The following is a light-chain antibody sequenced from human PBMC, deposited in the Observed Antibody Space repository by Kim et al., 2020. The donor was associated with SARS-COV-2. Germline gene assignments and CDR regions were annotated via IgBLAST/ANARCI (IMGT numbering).Light chain of an antibody. Sequence: EIVLTQSPATLSLSPGERATLSCRASQSVSSYLAWYQQKPGQAPRLLIYDASNRVTGIPARFSGSGSGTDFTLTISSLEPEDFAVYYCKQRSNWPSFTFGPGTKVDIK. CDR1: QSVSSY. V-gene: IGKV3-11*01. CDR2: DAS. CDR3: KQRSNWPSFT. J-gene: IGKJ3*01.